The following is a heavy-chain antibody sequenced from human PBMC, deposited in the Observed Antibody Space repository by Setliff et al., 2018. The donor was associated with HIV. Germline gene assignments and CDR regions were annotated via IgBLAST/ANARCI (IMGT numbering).Heavy chain of an antibody. CDR1: GDSISGGYY. CDR3: ARYWGSYPEHFDY. V-gene: IGHV4-38-2*01. D-gene: IGHD1-26*01. Sequence: SETLSLTCAVSGDSISGGYYWAWIRQAPGKGLEWVGSVSHRGTTYYKSSLKSRVTIAADTPKNQVSLNLRAVTAADTAVYYCARYWGSYPEHFDYWDQGTLVTVSS. CDR2: VSHRGTT. J-gene: IGHJ4*02.